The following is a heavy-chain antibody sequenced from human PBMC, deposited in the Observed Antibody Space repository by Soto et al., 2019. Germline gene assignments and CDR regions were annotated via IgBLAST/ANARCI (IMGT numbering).Heavy chain of an antibody. J-gene: IGHJ6*02. CDR3: ARHTYYYDSSGSATGMDV. CDR2: IYPGDSDT. Sequence: RGESLISCTGSGYIFTSYWIGWVRQMPGKGLEWMGIIYPGDSDTRYSPSFQGQVTISADKSISTAYLQWSSLKASDTAMYYCARHTYYYDSSGSATGMDVWGQGTTVTVSS. V-gene: IGHV5-51*01. D-gene: IGHD3-22*01. CDR1: GYIFTSYW.